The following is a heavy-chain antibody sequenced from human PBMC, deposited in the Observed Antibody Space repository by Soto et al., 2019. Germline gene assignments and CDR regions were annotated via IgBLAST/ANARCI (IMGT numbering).Heavy chain of an antibody. Sequence: GGSLRLSCATSGFSFSSFAMHWVRQAPGRGLEWLALTSYDGSDQYDAKSVKGRFTISRDNSKKTLYLHMNGLSAEDTAVYFCARDIYYDASGYFDYWGEGTQVTVAS. CDR2: TSYDGSDQ. CDR1: GFSFSSFA. V-gene: IGHV3-30*14. J-gene: IGHJ4*02. D-gene: IGHD3-22*01. CDR3: ARDIYYDASGYFDY.